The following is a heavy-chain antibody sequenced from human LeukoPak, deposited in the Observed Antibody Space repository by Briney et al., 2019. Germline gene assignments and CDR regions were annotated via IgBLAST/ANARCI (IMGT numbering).Heavy chain of an antibody. CDR3: ARVYGSGSYYRNNGFDP. CDR2: FYYSGST. J-gene: IGHJ5*02. V-gene: IGHV4-39*07. CDR1: GGSISSSTNY. D-gene: IGHD3-10*01. Sequence: SETLSLTCTVSGGSISSSTNYWGWIRQPPGKGLEWIGSFYYSGSTYYNPSLQSRVTISGDTSKNQFSLKLSSVTAADTAVYYCARVYGSGSYYRNNGFDPWGQGTLVTVSS.